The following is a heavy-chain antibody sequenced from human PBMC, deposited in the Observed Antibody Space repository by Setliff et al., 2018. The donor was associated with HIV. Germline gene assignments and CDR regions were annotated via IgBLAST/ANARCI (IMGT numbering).Heavy chain of an antibody. CDR2: ISSSSRSK. J-gene: IGHJ4*02. V-gene: IGHV3-21*01. CDR1: GFTFSTYS. D-gene: IGHD3-3*01. CDR3: ARDVSWRVRTYIDY. Sequence: PEGSLRLSCEASGFTFSTYSMNWVRQAPGKGLEWVSSISSSSRSKYYADSVKGRFTISRDNAKNSLYLQMNSLTAEDTAVYYCARDVSWRVRTYIDYWGQGAPVTVSS.